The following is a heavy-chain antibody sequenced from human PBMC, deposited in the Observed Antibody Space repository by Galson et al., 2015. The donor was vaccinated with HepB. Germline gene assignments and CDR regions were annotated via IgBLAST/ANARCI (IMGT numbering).Heavy chain of an antibody. CDR1: GFTFSSYA. D-gene: IGHD3-10*01. J-gene: IGHJ3*02. CDR3: AKLEGLLWFGQLRGAFHI. V-gene: IGHV3-23*01. CDR2: ISGSGGST. Sequence: SLRLSCAASGFTFSSYAMRWVRQAPGKGLEWVSGISGSGGSTYYADSVKGRFTISRDSSKNTLFLQMNSLRAEDTALYYCAKLEGLLWFGQLRGAFHIWGQGTMVTVSS.